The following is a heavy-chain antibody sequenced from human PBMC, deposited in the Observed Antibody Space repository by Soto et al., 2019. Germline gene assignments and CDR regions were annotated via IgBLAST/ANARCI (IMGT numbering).Heavy chain of an antibody. V-gene: IGHV1-18*01. CDR1: GYTFTSYG. Sequence: QVQLVQSGAEVKKPGASVKVSCKASGYTFTSYGISWVRQAPGQGLEWMGWISAYNGNTNYAQKLQGRGTMTTDTSTSTAYMELRSLRSDDTAVYYCARGEGYCSSTSCYGALLFDYWGQGTLVTVSS. CDR2: ISAYNGNT. D-gene: IGHD2-2*01. J-gene: IGHJ4*02. CDR3: ARGEGYCSSTSCYGALLFDY.